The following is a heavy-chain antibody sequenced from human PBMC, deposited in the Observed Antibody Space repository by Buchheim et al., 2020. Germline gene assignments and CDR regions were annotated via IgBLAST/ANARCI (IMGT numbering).Heavy chain of an antibody. J-gene: IGHJ6*02. D-gene: IGHD3-10*01. CDR3: ERDTSYYSTDV. CDR2: IIPISDTT. CDR1: GGTFSTYA. Sequence: QVQLVQSGAEVKKPGSSVKVSCKTSGGTFSTYAVSWVRQAPGRGLEWMAGIIPISDTTKYAPKFQGRVTITADESTRPVYMELGSLRSEDTAVYYCERDTSYYSTDVWGQGT. V-gene: IGHV1-69*01.